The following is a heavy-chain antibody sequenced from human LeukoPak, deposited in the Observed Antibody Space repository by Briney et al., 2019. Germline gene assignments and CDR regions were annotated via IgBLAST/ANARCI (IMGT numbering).Heavy chain of an antibody. D-gene: IGHD6-13*01. CDR1: GFTFSSYS. V-gene: IGHV3-48*02. CDR2: ISSSSTI. J-gene: IGHJ4*02. Sequence: GGSLRLSCAASGFTFSSYSMNWVRQAPGKGLEWVSYISSSSTIYYADSVKGRFTISRDNAKNSLYLQMNSLRDEDTAVYYCARGIAAAAIGYWGQGTLVTVSS. CDR3: ARGIAAAAIGY.